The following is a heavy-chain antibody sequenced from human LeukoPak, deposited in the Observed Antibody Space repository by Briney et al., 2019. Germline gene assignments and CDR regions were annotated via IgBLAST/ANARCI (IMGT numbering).Heavy chain of an antibody. CDR3: AKGSAQYYFDS. CDR1: GFTFKNYA. D-gene: IGHD3-10*01. V-gene: IGHV3-23*01. J-gene: IGHJ4*02. CDR2: IIESGEST. Sequence: PGGSLRLSCAASGFTFKNYAMYWVRQAPGKGLEWVSAIIESGESTYYTDSVKGRFTISRDNSKNTLYLQMNSLRGEDTAFYYCAKGSAQYYFDSWGPGTLVTVSS.